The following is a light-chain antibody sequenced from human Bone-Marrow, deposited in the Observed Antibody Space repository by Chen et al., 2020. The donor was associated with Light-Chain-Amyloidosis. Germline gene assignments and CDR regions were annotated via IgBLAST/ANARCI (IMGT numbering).Light chain of an antibody. CDR3: QVWDRSSDRPV. CDR2: DDS. J-gene: IGLJ3*02. V-gene: IGLV3-21*02. Sequence: YVLNQPSSVSVAPGQTATIACGGNNIGSTSVHWYQQTPGQAPLLVVYDDSDRPSGIPERLAGSNSGNTATRTISRVEAGDEADYYCQVWDRSSDRPVFGGGTKLTVL. CDR1: NIGSTS.